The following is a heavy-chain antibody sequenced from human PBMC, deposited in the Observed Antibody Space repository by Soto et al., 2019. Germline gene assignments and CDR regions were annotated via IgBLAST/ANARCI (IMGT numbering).Heavy chain of an antibody. CDR2: IYYTGST. J-gene: IGHJ4*02. D-gene: IGHD3-22*01. CDR1: GGSISSSSYY. Sequence: SETLSLTCTVSGGSISSSSYYWGWIRQPPGKGLEWIGSIYYTGSTYYNPSLKSRVTISVDTSKNQFSLKLSSVTAADTAVYYCARQGRYYYDSSGYPDYWCQGTLVTVSS. V-gene: IGHV4-39*01. CDR3: ARQGRYYYDSSGYPDY.